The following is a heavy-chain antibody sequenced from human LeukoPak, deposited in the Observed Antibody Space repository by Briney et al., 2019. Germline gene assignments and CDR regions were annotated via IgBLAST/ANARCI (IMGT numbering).Heavy chain of an antibody. V-gene: IGHV3-9*01. CDR2: ISWNSGSI. CDR3: AKDSRPFKRAAAGPFDY. CDR1: GFTFDDYA. Sequence: GGSLRLSCAASGFTFDDYAMHWVRQAPGKGLEWVSGISWNSGSIGYADSVKGRFTFSRDNAKDSLYLQMNSLRAEDTALYYCAKDSRPFKRAAAGPFDYWGQGTLVTVSS. J-gene: IGHJ4*02. D-gene: IGHD6-13*01.